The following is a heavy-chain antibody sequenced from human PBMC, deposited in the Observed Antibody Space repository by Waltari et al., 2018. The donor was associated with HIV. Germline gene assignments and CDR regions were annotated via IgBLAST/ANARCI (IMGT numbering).Heavy chain of an antibody. CDR3: AKGQTLYWYFDL. CDR2: ISWNSGSI. J-gene: IGHJ2*01. Sequence: EVQLVEPGGGLVQPGRSARLSFVASGSTFDVYAMHGVRQAPGKGLEWVSGISWNSGSIGYADSVKGRFTISRDNAKNSLYLQMNSLRAEDTALYYCAKGQTLYWYFDLWGRGTLVTVSS. V-gene: IGHV3-9*01. CDR1: GSTFDVYA.